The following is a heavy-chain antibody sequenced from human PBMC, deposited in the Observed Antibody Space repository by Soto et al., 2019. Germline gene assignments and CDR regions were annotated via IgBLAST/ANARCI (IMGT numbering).Heavy chain of an antibody. CDR2: INSAGST. CDR1: GFTFSSYA. V-gene: IGHV3-23*01. CDR3: AKRSPYYFDY. Sequence: EVQLLESGGDLVLPGGSLRLSCAAPGFTFSSYAMSWVRQAPGKGLEWVSTINSAGSTFYADSVKGRFTISRGNSKNTLYLQMNNLRAEDTAVYYCAKRSPYYFDYWGQGTLVTVSS. J-gene: IGHJ4*02.